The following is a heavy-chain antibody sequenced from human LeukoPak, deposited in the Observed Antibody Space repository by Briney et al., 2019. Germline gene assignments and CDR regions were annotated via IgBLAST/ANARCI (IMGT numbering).Heavy chain of an antibody. CDR1: GFTFSSYG. CDR3: ARLTGSGSNHFDY. V-gene: IGHV3-33*01. CDR2: IWYDGSNK. Sequence: GGSLRLSCAASGFTFSSYGMHWVRQAPGKGLEWVAVIWYDGSNKYYADSVKGRFTISRDNSKNTLYLQMNSLRAEDAAVYYCARLTGSGSNHFDYWGQGTLVTVSS. D-gene: IGHD1-26*01. J-gene: IGHJ4*02.